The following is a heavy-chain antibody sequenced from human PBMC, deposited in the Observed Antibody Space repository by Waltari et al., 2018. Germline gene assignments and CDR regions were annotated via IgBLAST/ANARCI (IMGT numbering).Heavy chain of an antibody. J-gene: IGHJ4*02. D-gene: IGHD3-9*01. V-gene: IGHV3-30-3*01. CDR2: ISYDGSNK. CDR1: GFTFSSYA. Sequence: QVQLVESGGGVVQPGRSLRLSCAASGFTFSSYAMHWVRQAPGKGLEWVAVISYDGSNKYYADSVKGRFTISRDNSKNTLYLKRNSLRAEDTAVYYCARDRGATYYDILTGYLHYWGQGTLVTVSS. CDR3: ARDRGATYYDILTGYLHY.